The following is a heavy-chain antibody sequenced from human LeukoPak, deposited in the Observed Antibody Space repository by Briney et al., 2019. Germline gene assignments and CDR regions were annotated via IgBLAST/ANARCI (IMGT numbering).Heavy chain of an antibody. V-gene: IGHV3-48*01. CDR1: GFTFSSHS. CDR3: ARGAYYYED. Sequence: GGSLRLSCAASGFTFSSHSMNWVRQAPGKGLEWVSYISSSSSTIYYADSVKGRFTISSDNAKNSLYLQMNSLRAEDTAVYYCARGAYYYEDWGQGTLVTVSS. CDR2: ISSSSSTI. J-gene: IGHJ4*02. D-gene: IGHD3-22*01.